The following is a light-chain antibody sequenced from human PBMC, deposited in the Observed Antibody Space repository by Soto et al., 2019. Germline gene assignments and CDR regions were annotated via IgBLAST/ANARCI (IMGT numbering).Light chain of an antibody. Sequence: EIVLTQSPGTLSLSPGERATLSCRASQSVSSSHLAWYQHKPGQAPRLLIYGASTRATGIPDRFSASGSATDFSLTIRRLEPEDSAVYYCQQFGSSGPLTFGGGTKVDIK. CDR1: QSVSSSH. V-gene: IGKV3-20*01. CDR3: QQFGSSGPLT. J-gene: IGKJ4*01. CDR2: GAS.